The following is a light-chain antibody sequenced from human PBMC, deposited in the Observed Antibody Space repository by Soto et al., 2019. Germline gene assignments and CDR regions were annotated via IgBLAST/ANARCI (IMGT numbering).Light chain of an antibody. V-gene: IGLV2-14*01. CDR3: SSYTSSSTRV. J-gene: IGLJ2*01. CDR1: SSDVGGYNY. CDR2: EVS. Sequence: QSALTQPASVSGSPEQSITISCTGTSSDVGGYNYVSWYQQHPGKAPKLMIYEVSNRPSGVSNRFSGSKSVNTASLTISGLQAEDEADYYCSSYTSSSTRVFGGGTQLTVL.